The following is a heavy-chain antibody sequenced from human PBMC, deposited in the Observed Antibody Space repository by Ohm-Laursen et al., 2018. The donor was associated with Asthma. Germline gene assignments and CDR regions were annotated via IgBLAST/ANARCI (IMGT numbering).Heavy chain of an antibody. V-gene: IGHV3-21*01. CDR2: ISSSSSYI. CDR1: GFTFSSYS. Sequence: SLRLSCAAFGFTFSSYSMNWVRQAPGKGLEWVSSISSSSSYIYYADSVKGRFTISRDNAKRSLYLQMNSLRAEDTAVYYCARDRVDIVTTTMNFYYGMDVWGQGTTVTVSS. D-gene: IGHD5-12*01. J-gene: IGHJ6*02. CDR3: ARDRVDIVTTTMNFYYGMDV.